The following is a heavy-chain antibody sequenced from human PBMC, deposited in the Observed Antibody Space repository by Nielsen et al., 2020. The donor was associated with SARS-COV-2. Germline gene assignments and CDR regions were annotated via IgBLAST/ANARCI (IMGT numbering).Heavy chain of an antibody. CDR1: GGSISSSSYY. CDR2: IYYSGST. V-gene: IGHV4-61*01. J-gene: IGHJ4*02. CDR3: ARAREGLSYFDY. D-gene: IGHD3-10*01. Sequence: SETLSLTCTVSGGSISSSSYYWSWIRQPPGKGLEWIGYIYYSGSTNYNPSLKSRVTISVDTSKNQFSLKLSSVTAADTAVYYCARAREGLSYFDYWGQGTLVTVSS.